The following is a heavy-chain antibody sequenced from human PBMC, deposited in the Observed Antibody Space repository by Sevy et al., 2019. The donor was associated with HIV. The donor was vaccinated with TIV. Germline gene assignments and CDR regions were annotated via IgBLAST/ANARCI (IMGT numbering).Heavy chain of an antibody. D-gene: IGHD3-16*01. CDR1: GFTFSTYD. V-gene: IGHV3-30*18. J-gene: IGHJ6*02. CDR3: AKNRPPGGSYFSRHGMDV. Sequence: GGSLRLSCTASGFTFSTYDIHWVRQAPGKGLEWVAIIAHDGNYRYYSDSVRGRFSMSRDNSKNTAYLQMSGLSVEDMAVYYCAKNRPPGGSYFSRHGMDVWGRGTTVTVSS. CDR2: IAHDGNYR.